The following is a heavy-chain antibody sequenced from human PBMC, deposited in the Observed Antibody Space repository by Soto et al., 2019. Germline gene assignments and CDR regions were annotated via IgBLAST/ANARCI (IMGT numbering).Heavy chain of an antibody. D-gene: IGHD2-21*02. CDR2: IYYSGST. J-gene: IGHJ3*02. V-gene: IGHV4-39*07. CDR1: GGSISSSSYY. Sequence: SETLSRTCTVSGGSISSSSYYWGLILQPPGKGLEWIGSIYYSGSTYYNPSLKSRVTISVDTSKNQFSLKLSSVTAADTAVYYCAIGRAYCGGDCYPEDAFYIWGQGTMVTGSS. CDR3: AIGRAYCGGDCYPEDAFYI.